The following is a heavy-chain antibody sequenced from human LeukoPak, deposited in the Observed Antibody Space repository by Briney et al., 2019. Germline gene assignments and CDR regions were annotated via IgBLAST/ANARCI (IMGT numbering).Heavy chain of an antibody. D-gene: IGHD3-3*01. J-gene: IGHJ4*02. Sequence: ASVKVSCKASGGTFSSYAISWVRQAPGQGIEWMGGIIPIFGTANYAQKFQGRVTITADESTSTAYMELSSLRSEDTAVYYCARDGDFWSGYYLYYFDYWGQGTLVTVSS. CDR2: IIPIFGTA. V-gene: IGHV1-69*13. CDR3: ARDGDFWSGYYLYYFDY. CDR1: GGTFSSYA.